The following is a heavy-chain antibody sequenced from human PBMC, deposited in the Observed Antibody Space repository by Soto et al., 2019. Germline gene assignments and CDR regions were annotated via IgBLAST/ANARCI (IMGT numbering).Heavy chain of an antibody. CDR2: IGGTDGDSDGVP. V-gene: IGHV3-23*01. CDR1: GFILNNYA. J-gene: IGHJ3*01. Sequence: VQLLESGGDLVQPGGSLRLSCVASGFILNNYAMSWVRQDPGKGLEWVSTIGGTDGDSDGVPWYEASVKGRFTIPMDSSATTLFMHIDNLRADYSVRYYGVKSGGNWRAFDFWCPGTTVVVSS. CDR3: VKSGGNWRAFDF. D-gene: IGHD1-1*01.